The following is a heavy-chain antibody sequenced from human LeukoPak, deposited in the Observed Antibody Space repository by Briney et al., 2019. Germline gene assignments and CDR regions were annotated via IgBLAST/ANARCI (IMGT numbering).Heavy chain of an antibody. D-gene: IGHD3-10*01. CDR1: GYTFTSYG. V-gene: IGHV1-18*01. J-gene: IGHJ5*02. Sequence: ASVKVSCKASGYTFTSYGISWVRQAPGQGLEWMGWISAYNGNTNYAQKLQGRVTMTRNTSISTAYMELSNLRPEGTAVYYCARDGSGTYWAYYNWFDPWGQGTLVTVSS. CDR2: ISAYNGNT. CDR3: ARDGSGTYWAYYNWFDP.